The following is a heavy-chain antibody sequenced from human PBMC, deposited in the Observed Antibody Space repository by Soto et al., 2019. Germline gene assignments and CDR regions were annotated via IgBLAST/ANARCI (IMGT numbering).Heavy chain of an antibody. J-gene: IGHJ4*02. D-gene: IGHD3-16*01. CDR2: SATGGGT. CDR3: AKDRRAGGNSAFYFDF. V-gene: IGHV3-23*01. CDR1: GFKFSNYA. Sequence: VGSLRLSCAASGFKFSNYAMSWVRQAPGKGLEWVSLSATGGGTYYADSVKGRFTISRDNSHNTLYLQVHSLTAEDTAVYYCAKDRRAGGNSAFYFDFWGQGAQVTVSS.